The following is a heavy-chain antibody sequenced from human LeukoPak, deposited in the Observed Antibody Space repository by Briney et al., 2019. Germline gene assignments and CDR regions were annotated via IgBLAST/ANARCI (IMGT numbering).Heavy chain of an antibody. Sequence: GGSLRLSCAASGFTFRDYVMSWVRQAPGKGLVWVSAITSSSGSIYYADSVKGRFTISRDNSKNTRYLQMNSLRAEDTAVYYCARDCTGGSCYSDYWGQGTLVTVSS. V-gene: IGHV3-23*01. J-gene: IGHJ4*02. CDR3: ARDCTGGSCYSDY. CDR2: ITSSSGSI. CDR1: GFTFRDYV. D-gene: IGHD2-15*01.